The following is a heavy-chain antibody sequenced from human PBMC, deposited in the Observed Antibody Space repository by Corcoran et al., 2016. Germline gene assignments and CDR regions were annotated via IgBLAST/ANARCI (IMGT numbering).Heavy chain of an antibody. J-gene: IGHJ4*02. Sequence: QVQLEQSGPEVKKPGASVNVSCKASEYTIPSYALHWVHQAPGQSLEWMGWISAVNGDAKYSQKLQGRVTITRDTSASTAYMELSSLTSEVTAIYDCARGDFCYYWGQGTLVTVSS. CDR3: ARGDFCYY. V-gene: IGHV1-3*01. CDR1: EYTIPSYA. CDR2: ISAVNGDA. D-gene: IGHD3-3*01.